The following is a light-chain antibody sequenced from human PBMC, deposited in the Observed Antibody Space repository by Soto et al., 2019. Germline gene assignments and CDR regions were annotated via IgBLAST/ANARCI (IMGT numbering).Light chain of an antibody. V-gene: IGKV1-33*01. J-gene: IGKJ4*01. CDR1: HDISNY. CDR3: QFYDSLPLLT. CDR2: DAS. Sequence: DIQMTHSPSSLSASVGDRVTITCQATHDISNYLNWYQQKPGKAPKLLIYDASNLQTGVPSRFSGSGSGTHFTFTISSLQPEDIATYYCQFYDSLPLLTFGGGTKVDIK.